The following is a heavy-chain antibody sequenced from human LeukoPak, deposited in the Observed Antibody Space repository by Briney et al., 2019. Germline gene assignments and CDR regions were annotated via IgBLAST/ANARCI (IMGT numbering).Heavy chain of an antibody. CDR2: IYYSGST. D-gene: IGHD3-22*01. CDR3: ARMTYYYDSSGYWDNRFDY. CDR1: GGSISSGGYY. J-gene: IGHJ4*02. V-gene: IGHV4-31*03. Sequence: PSETLSLTCTVSGGSISSGGYYWSWIRQHPGKGLEWIGYIYYSGSTYYNPSLKSRVTISVDTSKNQFSLKLSSVTAADTAVYYCARMTYYYDSSGYWDNRFDYWGQGTLVTVSS.